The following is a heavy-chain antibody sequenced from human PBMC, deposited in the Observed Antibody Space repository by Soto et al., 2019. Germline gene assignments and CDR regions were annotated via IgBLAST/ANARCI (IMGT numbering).Heavy chain of an antibody. J-gene: IGHJ4*02. V-gene: IGHV1-46*01. Sequence: GASVKVSCKASGYTFTSYYMHWVRQAPEQGLEWMGIINPSGGSTSYAQKFQGRVTMTRDTSTSTVYMELSSLRSEDTAVYYCARDFGNPYDYYDSSGYYYGDIWGQGTLVTVSS. CDR1: GYTFTSYY. CDR2: INPSGGST. D-gene: IGHD3-22*01. CDR3: ARDFGNPYDYYDSSGYYYGDI.